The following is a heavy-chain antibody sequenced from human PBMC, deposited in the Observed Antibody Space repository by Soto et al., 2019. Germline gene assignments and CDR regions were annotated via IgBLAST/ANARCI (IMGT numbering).Heavy chain of an antibody. CDR2: ISYDGSNK. V-gene: IGHV3-30-3*01. Sequence: HPGGSLRLSCAVSVFTFRTYAMHWVRQAPGKGLEWVAVISYDGSNKYYADSVKGRFTISRDNSKNTLYLQMNSLRAEDTAVYYCARVGTTVTTLEYFQHWGQGTLVTVSS. J-gene: IGHJ1*01. CDR3: ARVGTTVTTLEYFQH. D-gene: IGHD4-17*01. CDR1: VFTFRTYA.